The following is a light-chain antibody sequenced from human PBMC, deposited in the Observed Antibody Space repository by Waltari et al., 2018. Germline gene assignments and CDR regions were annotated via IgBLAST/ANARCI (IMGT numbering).Light chain of an antibody. CDR3: QQYGNSPPWT. CDR2: GAS. J-gene: IGKJ1*01. V-gene: IGKV3-20*01. Sequence: TVLTQSPGTLSLSPGERATLSCRASQSVSSGYLAWYQQKVGQAPRLLMDGASTRATGIPDRFSGSGSGTDFTLTISRLEPEDSAVYYCQQYGNSPPWTFGQGTKVQIK. CDR1: QSVSSGY.